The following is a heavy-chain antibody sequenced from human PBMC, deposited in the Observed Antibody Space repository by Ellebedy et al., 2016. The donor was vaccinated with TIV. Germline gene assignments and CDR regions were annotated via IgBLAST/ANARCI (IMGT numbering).Heavy chain of an antibody. Sequence: GESLKISCAASGLIFSDYYMSWIRQAPGKGLEWVSYISSSKTYTNYADSVKGRFTISRDNAKNSLYLQMNSLRAEDTALYYCAKDSGWEHEYWGQGTLVAVSS. J-gene: IGHJ4*02. D-gene: IGHD3-10*01. CDR1: GLIFSDYY. CDR2: ISSSKTYT. V-gene: IGHV3-11*05. CDR3: AKDSGWEHEY.